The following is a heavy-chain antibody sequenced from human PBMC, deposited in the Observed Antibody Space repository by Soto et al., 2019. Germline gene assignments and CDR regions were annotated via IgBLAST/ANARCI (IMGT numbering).Heavy chain of an antibody. Sequence: SVKVSCKASGDTFSTYAISWVRQAPGQGLEWLGGIIPILGTPSYAQRFQGRVTITADKSTSTAYMELSSLRSEDTAVYYCARERSRYDRSGYYRPDYRGQGTQVTVSS. V-gene: IGHV1-69*06. CDR2: IIPILGTP. D-gene: IGHD3-22*01. J-gene: IGHJ4*02. CDR1: GDTFSTYA. CDR3: ARERSRYDRSGYYRPDY.